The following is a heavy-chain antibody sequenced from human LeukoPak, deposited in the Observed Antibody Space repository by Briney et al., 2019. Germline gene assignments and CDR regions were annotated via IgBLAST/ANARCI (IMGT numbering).Heavy chain of an antibody. CDR3: ARSHYDLLTGFHYYFAMDV. J-gene: IGHJ6*02. V-gene: IGHV4-31*03. Sequence: PSETLSLTCTVSGGSISSNGYYWSWIRQHPVKGLEWIGYIYYSGSTYYNPSLKSRVTISLDTSKNQFSLKLSSVTAADTAVYYCARSHYDLLTGFHYYFAMDVWGQGTTVTVSS. CDR2: IYYSGST. CDR1: GGSISSNGYY. D-gene: IGHD3-9*01.